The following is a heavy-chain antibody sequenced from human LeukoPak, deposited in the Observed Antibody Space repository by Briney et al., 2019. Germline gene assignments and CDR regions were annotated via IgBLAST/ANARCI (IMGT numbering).Heavy chain of an antibody. CDR2: IFSRGST. CDR3: GKTTVGYSSGRYPGWPVDY. J-gene: IGHJ4*02. V-gene: IGHV3-53*01. CDR1: WFTGRSNH. D-gene: IGHD6-19*01. Sequence: GGAFRPSLAASWFTGRSNHMRRGPPAPGEGVGGGPVIFSRGSTYYADSVKGRFTISRDNSKNTLYLQMNSLRAEDTAVYYCGKTTVGYSSGRYPGWPVDYWGQGTLVTVSS.